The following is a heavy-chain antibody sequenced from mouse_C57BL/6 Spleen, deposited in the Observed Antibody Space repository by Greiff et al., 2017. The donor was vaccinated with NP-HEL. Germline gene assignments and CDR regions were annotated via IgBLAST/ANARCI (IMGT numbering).Heavy chain of an antibody. Sequence: EVQLQQSGPELVKPGASVKIPCKASGYTFTDYNMDWVKQSHGKSLEWIGDINPNNGGTIYNQKFKGKATLTVDKSSSTAYMELRSLTSEDTAVYYCARKGYSNYVEFAYWGQGTLVTVSA. V-gene: IGHV1-18*01. CDR2: INPNNGGT. D-gene: IGHD2-5*01. CDR3: ARKGYSNYVEFAY. J-gene: IGHJ3*01. CDR1: GYTFTDYN.